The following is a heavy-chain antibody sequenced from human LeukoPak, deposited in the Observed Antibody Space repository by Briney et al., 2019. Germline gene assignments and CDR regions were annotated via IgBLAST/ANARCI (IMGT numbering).Heavy chain of an antibody. D-gene: IGHD3-22*01. V-gene: IGHV4-39*07. CDR2: IYYSGST. Sequence: SETLSLTCTVSGGSISSSSYYWGWIRQPPGKGLEWIGSIYYSGSTYYNPSLKSRVTISVDTSKNQFSLKLSSVTAADTAVYYCARARHYYDSSGYYYVAARASYFDYWGQGTLVTVSS. CDR3: ARARHYYDSSGYYYVAARASYFDY. CDR1: GGSISSSSYY. J-gene: IGHJ4*02.